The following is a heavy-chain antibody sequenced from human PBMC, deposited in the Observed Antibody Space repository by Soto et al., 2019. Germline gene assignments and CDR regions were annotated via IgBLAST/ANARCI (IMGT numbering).Heavy chain of an antibody. V-gene: IGHV4-39*07. D-gene: IGHD3-3*01. Sequence: SETLSLTCTVSGGSISSSSYYWVWIRQPPGKGLEWIGSIYYSGSTYYNPSLKSRVTISVDTSKNQFSLKLSSVTAADTAVYYCARRGPAYYDFWSGYYDAFDIWGQGTMVTVSS. CDR2: IYYSGST. CDR3: ARRGPAYYDFWSGYYDAFDI. J-gene: IGHJ3*02. CDR1: GGSISSSSYY.